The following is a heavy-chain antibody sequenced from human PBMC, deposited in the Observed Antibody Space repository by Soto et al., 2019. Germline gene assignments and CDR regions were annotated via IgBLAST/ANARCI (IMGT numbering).Heavy chain of an antibody. Sequence: EVQLLEPGGGLVQPGGSLRLSCAASGFTFSSYGMSWVRQAPGKGLECVSSISGSGGSTYYADSVKGRFAISRDNSKNTLYLQMSSLRAEDTAVYYCANRNDYGSGSYFPFDHWGQGTLVTVSS. V-gene: IGHV3-23*01. CDR1: GFTFSSYG. CDR3: ANRNDYGSGSYFPFDH. CDR2: ISGSGGST. J-gene: IGHJ4*02. D-gene: IGHD3-10*01.